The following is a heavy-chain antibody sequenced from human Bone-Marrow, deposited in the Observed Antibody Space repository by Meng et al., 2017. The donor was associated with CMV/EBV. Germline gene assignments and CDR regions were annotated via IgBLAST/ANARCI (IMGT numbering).Heavy chain of an antibody. Sequence: ASVTVSCKASVYTSTDHYMYCVRQAPGQGLEWRGWINPNSGITYYAQKFQGRVTMTRDTSISTAYLELSRVRSDDTAVYYCARHREPYSGSQWLYYDMDVWGQGTTVTVSS. CDR2: INPNSGIT. CDR1: VYTSTDHY. CDR3: ARHREPYSGSQWLYYDMDV. V-gene: IGHV1-2*02. J-gene: IGHJ6*01. D-gene: IGHD3-22*01.